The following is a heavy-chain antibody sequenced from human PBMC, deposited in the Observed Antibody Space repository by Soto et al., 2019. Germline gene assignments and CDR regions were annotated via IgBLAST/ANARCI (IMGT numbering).Heavy chain of an antibody. D-gene: IGHD6-19*01. CDR2: ISAYNGNT. CDR1: GYTFTSYG. CDR3: ARDRRLTIAVAGTGLDY. V-gene: IGHV1-18*04. J-gene: IGHJ4*02. Sequence: GASVKVSCKASGYTFTSYGISWVRQAPGQGLEWMGWISAYNGNTNYAQKLQGRVTMTTDTSTSTAHMELRSLRSDDTAVYYCARDRRLTIAVAGTGLDYWGQGTLVTVSS.